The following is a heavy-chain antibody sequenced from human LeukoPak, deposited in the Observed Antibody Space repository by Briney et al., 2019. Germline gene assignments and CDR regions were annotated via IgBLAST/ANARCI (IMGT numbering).Heavy chain of an antibody. D-gene: IGHD5/OR15-5a*01. Sequence: GASVKVSCKASRDTLSSYAIYWVRQAPGQRLEWMAWIIAANGKTKYSRKFQGRVSITTDTSARTAYMELRSLGSEDTAIYYCARSKDFPFFDAWGQGTLVTVSS. CDR2: IIAANGKT. CDR3: ARSKDFPFFDA. J-gene: IGHJ4*02. CDR1: RDTLSSYA. V-gene: IGHV1-3*01.